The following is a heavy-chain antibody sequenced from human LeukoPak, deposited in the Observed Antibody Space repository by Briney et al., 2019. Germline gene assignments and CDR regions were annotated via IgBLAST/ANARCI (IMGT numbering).Heavy chain of an antibody. D-gene: IGHD6-19*01. CDR2: IYYSGST. CDR1: GGSLSSYY. V-gene: IGHV4-59*01. CDR3: ARGQWLVAFDY. Sequence: SETLPLTCTVSGGSLSSYYWSWIPQPPGKGLEWIGYIYYSGSTNYNPSLKSRVTISVDTSKNQFSLKLSSVTAADTAVYYCARGQWLVAFDYWGQGTLVTVSS. J-gene: IGHJ4*02.